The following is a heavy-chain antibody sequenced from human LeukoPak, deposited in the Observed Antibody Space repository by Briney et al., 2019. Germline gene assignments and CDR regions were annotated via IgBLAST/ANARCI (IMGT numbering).Heavy chain of an antibody. CDR1: GGSFSGYY. D-gene: IGHD3-3*01. Sequence: SETLSLTCAVYGGSFSGYYWSWIRQPPGKGLEWIGEINHSGSTNYNPSLKSRVTISVDTSKNQFSLKLSSVTAADTAVYYCARARRVLRFLEWLLIWFDPWGQGTLVTVSS. J-gene: IGHJ5*02. V-gene: IGHV4-34*01. CDR3: ARARRVLRFLEWLLIWFDP. CDR2: INHSGST.